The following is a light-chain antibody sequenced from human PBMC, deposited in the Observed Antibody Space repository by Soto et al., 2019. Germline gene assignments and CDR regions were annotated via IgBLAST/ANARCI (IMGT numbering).Light chain of an antibody. CDR3: RSYAGSIYV. CDR1: SSDVGGYNY. V-gene: IGLV2-8*01. Sequence: QSVLTQPPSASGSPGQSVTISCTGTSSDVGGYNYVSWYQQHPGKAPKLMIYEVSKRPSGVPDRFSGSKSGNTASLTVSGLQAEDEADYYCRSYAGSIYVFGTGTKLTVL. CDR2: EVS. J-gene: IGLJ1*01.